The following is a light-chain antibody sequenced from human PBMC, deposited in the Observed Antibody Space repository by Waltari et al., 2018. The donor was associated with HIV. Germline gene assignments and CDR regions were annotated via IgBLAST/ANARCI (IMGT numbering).Light chain of an antibody. J-gene: IGLJ3*02. Sequence: QSVLTQPPSTSGTPGQRVTISCSGSSSNIGSNDVYCYQQLPGTAPKPLIYRNNQRPSGVPDRFSGSKSGTSASLAISGLRSEDEADYYCAAWDDSLSGWVFGGGTKLTVL. V-gene: IGLV1-47*01. CDR3: AAWDDSLSGWV. CDR2: RNN. CDR1: SSNIGSND.